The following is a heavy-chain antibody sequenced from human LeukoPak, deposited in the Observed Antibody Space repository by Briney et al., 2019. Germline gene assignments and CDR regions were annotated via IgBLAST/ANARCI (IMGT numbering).Heavy chain of an antibody. D-gene: IGHD3-22*01. Sequence: PSETLSLTCAVSGGSISSGGYSWSWIRQPPGKGLEWIGYIYHSGRTYYSPSLKSRVTISVDRSKTQFSLKLSSVTAADTAVYYCARGDDSSGYYDYWGQGTLVTVSS. J-gene: IGHJ4*02. CDR3: ARGDDSSGYYDY. V-gene: IGHV4-30-2*01. CDR2: IYHSGRT. CDR1: GGSISSGGYS.